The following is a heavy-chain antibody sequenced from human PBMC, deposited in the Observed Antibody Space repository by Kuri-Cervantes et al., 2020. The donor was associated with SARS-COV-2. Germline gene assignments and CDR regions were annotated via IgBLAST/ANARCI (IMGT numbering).Heavy chain of an antibody. Sequence: GGSLRLSCAASGFTFSSYWMSWVRQAPGKGLEWVANIKQDGSEKYYVDSVKGRFTISRDNAKNSLYLQMNSLRAEDTAVYYCARPSWRAAPSHFQHWGQGTLVPSPQ. CDR3: ARPSWRAAPSHFQH. D-gene: IGHD6-6*01. CDR2: IKQDGSEK. V-gene: IGHV3-7*01. J-gene: IGHJ1*01. CDR1: GFTFSSYW.